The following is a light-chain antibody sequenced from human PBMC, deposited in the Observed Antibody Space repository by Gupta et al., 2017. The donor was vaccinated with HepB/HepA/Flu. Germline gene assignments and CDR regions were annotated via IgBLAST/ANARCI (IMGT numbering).Light chain of an antibody. CDR1: QSVSSY. CDR2: DAS. V-gene: IGKV3-11*01. Sequence: IVLTQSPATLSLSPGERATLSCRASQSVSSYLAWYQQKPGQAPRRLIYDASNRATGIPARFSGSGSATEFTLTISSLEPEDLAVYYCQQRSYWPLTFGGGTKVDIK. J-gene: IGKJ4*02. CDR3: QQRSYWPLT.